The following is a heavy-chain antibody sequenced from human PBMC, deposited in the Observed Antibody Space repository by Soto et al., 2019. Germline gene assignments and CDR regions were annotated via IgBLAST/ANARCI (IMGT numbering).Heavy chain of an antibody. CDR1: GFTFNSFA. V-gene: IGHV3-23*01. CDR2: ISGSGGST. D-gene: IGHD2-15*01. J-gene: IGHJ4*02. CDR3: AKDAGSVCSGGSCYFQAPDY. Sequence: GGSLRLSCAASGFTFNSFAMSWVRQAPGKGLEWVSSISGSGGSTYYADSVRGRFTISRDNSKNTLYVQMNSLRVEDTAVYYCAKDAGSVCSGGSCYFQAPDYWGQGTLVTVSS.